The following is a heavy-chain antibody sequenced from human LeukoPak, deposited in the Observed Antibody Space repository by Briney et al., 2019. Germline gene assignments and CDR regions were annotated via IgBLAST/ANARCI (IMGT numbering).Heavy chain of an antibody. CDR2: IIPIFGTA. CDR1: GGTFSSYA. D-gene: IGHD5-18*01. CDR3: ARGAAMVTEFDY. V-gene: IGHV1-69*05. J-gene: IGHJ4*02. Sequence: SVKVSCKASGGTFSSYAISWVRQAPGQGLEWMGGIIPIFGTANYAQKFQGRVTITTDESTSTAYMELSSLRSEDTAVYYCARGAAMVTEFDYWGQGTLVTVSS.